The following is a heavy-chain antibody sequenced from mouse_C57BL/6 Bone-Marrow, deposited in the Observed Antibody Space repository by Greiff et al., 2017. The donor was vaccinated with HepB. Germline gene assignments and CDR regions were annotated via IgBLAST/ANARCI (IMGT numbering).Heavy chain of an antibody. J-gene: IGHJ3*01. V-gene: IGHV1-74*01. CDR3: EIGRGYYGTYGAY. Sequence: QVQLQQPGAELVKPGASVKVSCKASGYTFTSYWMHWVKQRPGQGLEWIGRIHPSDSDTNYNQKFKGKATLTVDKSSSTAYMQLSSLTSEDSAVYYCEIGRGYYGTYGAYWGQGTLVTVSA. CDR2: IHPSDSDT. CDR1: GYTFTSYW. D-gene: IGHD2-1*01.